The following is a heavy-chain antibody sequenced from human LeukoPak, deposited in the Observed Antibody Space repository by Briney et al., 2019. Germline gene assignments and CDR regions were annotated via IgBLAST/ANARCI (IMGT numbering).Heavy chain of an antibody. Sequence: SETLSLTCTVSGGSISSYYWSWIRQPPGKGLEWIGYIYYSGSTNYNPSLKSRVTISVDTSKNQFSLKLSSVTAADTAVYYCARDRGYSGYDYWGQGTLSPSPQ. J-gene: IGHJ4*02. D-gene: IGHD5-12*01. CDR1: GGSISSYY. CDR3: ARDRGYSGYDY. CDR2: IYYSGST. V-gene: IGHV4-59*01.